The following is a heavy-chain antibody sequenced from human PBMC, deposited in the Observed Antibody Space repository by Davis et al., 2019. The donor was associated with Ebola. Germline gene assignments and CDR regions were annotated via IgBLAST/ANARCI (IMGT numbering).Heavy chain of an antibody. CDR1: GDTLTSYA. CDR3: AHLGPQRYCSGGGCHGYLDY. CDR2: SIPVFRTA. D-gene: IGHD2-15*01. V-gene: IGHV1-69*13. Sequence: AASVKVPCKAVGDTLTSYAMTWVRHAPGQGLEWLGGSIPVFRTASYAQKFQGRVTITADESARTAYMEVSGLRSEDTAVYYCAHLGPQRYCSGGGCHGYLDYWGQGTLVTVSS. J-gene: IGHJ4*02.